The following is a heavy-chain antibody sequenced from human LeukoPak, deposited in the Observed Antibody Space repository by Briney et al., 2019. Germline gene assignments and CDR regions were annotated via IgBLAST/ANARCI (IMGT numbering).Heavy chain of an antibody. D-gene: IGHD6-13*01. Sequence: SETLSLTCTVSGDSIRSGGFYWSWIRQHPEKGLEWIGYTYYDGSTDYNPSLKSRITISVDTSKNQFSLRLSSVTAADTAVYYCAKENYPSSSWYGYGMDVWGQGTPVTVSS. V-gene: IGHV4-31*03. J-gene: IGHJ6*02. CDR2: TYYDGST. CDR3: AKENYPSSSWYGYGMDV. CDR1: GDSIRSGGFY.